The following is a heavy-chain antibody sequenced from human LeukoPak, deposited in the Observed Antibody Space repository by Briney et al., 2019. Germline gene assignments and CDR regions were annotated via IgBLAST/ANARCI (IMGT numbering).Heavy chain of an antibody. CDR3: AREERIAGGDFDY. J-gene: IGHJ4*02. Sequence: PGGSLRLSCAASGFTFSSYSMNWVRQAPGKGLEWVSSISSSSSCIYYADSVKGRFTISRDNAKNSLYLQMNSLRAEDTAVYYCAREERIAGGDFDYWGQGTLVTVSS. D-gene: IGHD6-13*01. V-gene: IGHV3-21*01. CDR2: ISSSSSCI. CDR1: GFTFSSYS.